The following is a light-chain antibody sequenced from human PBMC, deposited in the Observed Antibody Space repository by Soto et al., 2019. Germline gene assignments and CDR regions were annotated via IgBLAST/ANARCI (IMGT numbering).Light chain of an antibody. J-gene: IGKJ5*01. V-gene: IGKV1D-12*01. CDR2: AAT. Sequence: DIQMIQSPSSVSASVGDRFTITCLAAQGMSRWLAWYQQRPGKAPKLLINAATTLQSGVPSRCRGSGSGTDFTLTISGLEPEDFETYYCQQANNFPITFGQGTRLEIK. CDR1: QGMSRW. CDR3: QQANNFPIT.